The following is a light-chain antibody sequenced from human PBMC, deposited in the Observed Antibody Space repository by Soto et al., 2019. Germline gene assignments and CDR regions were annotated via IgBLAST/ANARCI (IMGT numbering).Light chain of an antibody. CDR3: QQYNSYPYT. V-gene: IGKV1-5*03. CDR1: QTISSW. CDR2: KAS. J-gene: IGKJ2*01. Sequence: DIQMTQFPSTLSASIGDRVTITCRASQTISSWLAWYQQKPGKAPKLLIYKASSLETGVPSRFSGSGSETEFTLTISSLQPDDFATSYCQQYNSYPYTFGQGTRLEIK.